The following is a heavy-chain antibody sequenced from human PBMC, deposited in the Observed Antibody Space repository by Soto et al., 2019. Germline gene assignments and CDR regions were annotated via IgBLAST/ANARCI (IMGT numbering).Heavy chain of an antibody. V-gene: IGHV3-23*01. CDR3: AKWPITYWTGHASFDY. Sequence: GGSLRLSCAASGFTFSSYAMSWVRQAPGKGLEWLSSISGSDNIKYSAESVKGRFTISRDNSKNTLYLQMNRLRAEDTAVYYCAKWPITYWTGHASFDYWGQGTLVTVSS. D-gene: IGHD2-8*02. CDR1: GFTFSSYA. CDR2: ISGSDNIK. J-gene: IGHJ4*02.